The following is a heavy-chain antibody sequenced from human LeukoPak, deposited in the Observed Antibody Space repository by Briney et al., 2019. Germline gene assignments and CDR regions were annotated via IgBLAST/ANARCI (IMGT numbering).Heavy chain of an antibody. Sequence: PSETLSLTCAVHGGSFSRNYWSWIRQPPGKGLEWIGEINQNERINYNPSLKSRVTLSIDTSKNQFSLKLSSVTAADTAVYYCARDRNYGWRYFDYWGQGTLVTVSS. CDR3: ARDRNYGWRYFDY. CDR1: GGSFSRNY. J-gene: IGHJ4*02. D-gene: IGHD3-16*01. CDR2: INQNERI. V-gene: IGHV4-34*01.